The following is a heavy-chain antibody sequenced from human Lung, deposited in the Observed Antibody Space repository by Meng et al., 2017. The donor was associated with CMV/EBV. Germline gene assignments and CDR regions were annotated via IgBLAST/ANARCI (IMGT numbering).Heavy chain of an antibody. CDR2: IRWNGETT. D-gene: IGHD1-26*01. CDR3: ARAVGPTIVDALDI. CDR1: GFTFDDYG. V-gene: IGHV3-20*04. Sequence: GESXKISCAASGFTFDDYGMNWVRQVPGKGLEWVSGIRWNGETTAYTDSVRGRFTISRDNAKKSLHLQMNSLRAEDTALYYCARAVGPTIVDALDIWGQGTXVTVSS. J-gene: IGHJ3*02.